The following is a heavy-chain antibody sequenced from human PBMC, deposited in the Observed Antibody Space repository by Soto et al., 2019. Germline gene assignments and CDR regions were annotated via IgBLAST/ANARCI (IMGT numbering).Heavy chain of an antibody. D-gene: IGHD3-22*01. V-gene: IGHV1-2*02. CDR3: ARGQGTHYYDTPLLY. J-gene: IGHJ4*02. CDR1: GYTFTGYD. CDR2: INPNSGGT. Sequence: ASVKVSCKASGYTFTGYDMHWVRQAPGQGLEWMGWINPNSGGTNYAQKFQGRVAMTRDTSISTAYMELSRLRSDDTAVYYCARGQGTHYYDTPLLYWGQGTLVTVSS.